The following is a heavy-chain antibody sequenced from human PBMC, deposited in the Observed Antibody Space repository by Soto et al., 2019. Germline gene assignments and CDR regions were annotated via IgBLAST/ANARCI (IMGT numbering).Heavy chain of an antibody. CDR1: GGSISSYY. J-gene: IGHJ4*02. CDR3: ARVTLSGYYYDSSGYPFFDY. V-gene: IGHV4-59*01. Sequence: SETLSLTCTVSGGSISSYYWSWIRQPPGKGLEWIGYIYYSGSTNYNPALNSRVTISVDTSKNQFSLTLSSVTAAEPALYCCARVTLSGYYYDSSGYPFFDYWGQVTLVTVSS. D-gene: IGHD3-22*01. CDR2: IYYSGST.